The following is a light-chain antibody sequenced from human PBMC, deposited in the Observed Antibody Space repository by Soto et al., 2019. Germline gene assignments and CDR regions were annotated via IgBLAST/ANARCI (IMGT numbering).Light chain of an antibody. CDR2: AAS. V-gene: IGKV1-39*01. CDR1: QSIGNY. CDR3: QENHTCVMTT. J-gene: IGKJ2*01. Sequence: DIQMTQSPSSLSASVGDRVTITCRASQSIGNYLNWYQQKPGKAPSLLIYAASSLQTGVPSRFSGTGSGTDFTLTISSLQTEDFAPYFCQENHTCVMTTFGQGTKLEIK.